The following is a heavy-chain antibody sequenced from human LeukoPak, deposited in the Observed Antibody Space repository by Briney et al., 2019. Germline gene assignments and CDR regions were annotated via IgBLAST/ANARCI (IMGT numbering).Heavy chain of an antibody. J-gene: IGHJ4*02. CDR1: GFTFSSYG. Sequence: PGGSLRLSCAASGFTFSSYGMHWVRHAPGKGLEWVSVISYDGSNKYYADSVKGRFTISRDNSKTTLYLQMNSLRAEDTAVYYCAREPSGGAKGDYWGQGTLVTVSS. D-gene: IGHD1-26*01. CDR3: AREPSGGAKGDY. CDR2: ISYDGSNK. V-gene: IGHV3-30*03.